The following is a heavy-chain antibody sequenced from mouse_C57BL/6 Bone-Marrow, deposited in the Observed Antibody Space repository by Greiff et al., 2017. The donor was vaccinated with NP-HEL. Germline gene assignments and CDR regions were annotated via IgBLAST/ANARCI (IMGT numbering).Heavy chain of an antibody. V-gene: IGHV2-5*01. J-gene: IGHJ4*01. Sequence: VQLQQSGPGLVQPSQSLSITCTVSGFSLTSYGVHWVRQSPGKGLEWLGVIWRGGSTDYNAAFMSRLSITKDNSKSPVFFKMNSLQADDTAIYYCAKNPRWIGAMDYWGQGTSVTVSS. CDR2: IWRGGST. CDR1: GFSLTSYG. CDR3: AKNPRWIGAMDY. D-gene: IGHD1-1*02.